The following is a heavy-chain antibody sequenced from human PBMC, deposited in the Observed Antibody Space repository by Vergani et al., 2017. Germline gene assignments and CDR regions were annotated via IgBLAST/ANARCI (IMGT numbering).Heavy chain of an antibody. CDR3: ARSPITIFGVVVLSNDAFDI. D-gene: IGHD3-3*01. J-gene: IGHJ3*02. CDR2: INHSGST. V-gene: IGHV4-34*01. Sequence: QVQLQQWGAGLLKPSETLSLTCAVYGGSFSGYYWSWIRQPPGKGLEWIGEINHSGSTNYNPSLKSRVTISVDTSKNQFSLKLSSVTAADTAVYYCARSPITIFGVVVLSNDAFDIWGQGTMVTVSS. CDR1: GGSFSGYY.